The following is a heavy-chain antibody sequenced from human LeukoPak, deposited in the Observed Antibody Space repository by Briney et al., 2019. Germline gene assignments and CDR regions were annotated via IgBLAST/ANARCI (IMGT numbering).Heavy chain of an antibody. V-gene: IGHV3-43*01. D-gene: IGHD5-24*01. Sequence: GGSLRLSCAASGFTFDDYTMHWVRQAPGKGLEWVSLISWDGGSTYYADSVKGRFTISRDNSKNSLYLQMNSLRAEDTAVYYCARGTRSEMATIWGHFDYWGQGTLVTVSS. CDR3: ARGTRSEMATIWGHFDY. CDR2: ISWDGGST. CDR1: GFTFDDYT. J-gene: IGHJ4*02.